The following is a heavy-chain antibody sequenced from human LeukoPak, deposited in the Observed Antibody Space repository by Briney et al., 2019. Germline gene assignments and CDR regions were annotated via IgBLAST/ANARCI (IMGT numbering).Heavy chain of an antibody. CDR3: ARGPPYIVVVTGIGFFDY. J-gene: IGHJ4*02. CDR2: IYHIGYISQSGNI. CDR1: GDSISSGGYS. D-gene: IGHD2-21*02. V-gene: IGHV4-30-2*01. Sequence: SQTLSLTCTVSGDSISSGGYSWSWIRQPPGKGLEWVGYIYHIGYISQSGNIYQNPSLKSRVTISLDTFRNQFSLKLSSVTAADTAVYYCARGPPYIVVVTGIGFFDYWGQGTLVTVSS.